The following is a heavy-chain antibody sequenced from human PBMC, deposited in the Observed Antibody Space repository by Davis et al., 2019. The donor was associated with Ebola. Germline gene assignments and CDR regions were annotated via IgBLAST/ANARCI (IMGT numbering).Heavy chain of an antibody. CDR3: WCNDRMDV. CDR2: IKSKTDGGTT. CDR1: GFTFSNAW. Sequence: GESLKISCAASGFTFSNAWMNWVRQAPGKGLEWVGRIKSKTDGGTTDYAAPVKGRFTISRDDSKTTLFLQMNTLKSDDTAVYYCWCNDRMDVWGQGTTVTVSS. D-gene: IGHD2-8*01. V-gene: IGHV3-15*07. J-gene: IGHJ6*02.